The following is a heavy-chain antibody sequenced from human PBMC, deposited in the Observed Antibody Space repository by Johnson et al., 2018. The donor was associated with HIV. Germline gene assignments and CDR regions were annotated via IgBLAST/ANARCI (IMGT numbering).Heavy chain of an antibody. V-gene: IGHV3-30-3*01. J-gene: IGHJ3*02. Sequence: VQLLESGGGVVQPGRSLRLSCAASGFTFNNYPLHWVRQAPGKGLEWVAVMSYDGSNKYYADSVKGRFTISRDNSKNTCYLQMNSLRPEDTAVYYCARGREGVTYRGGAFDIWGQGTMVTVSS. CDR2: MSYDGSNK. D-gene: IGHD1-20*01. CDR3: ARGREGVTYRGGAFDI. CDR1: GFTFNNYP.